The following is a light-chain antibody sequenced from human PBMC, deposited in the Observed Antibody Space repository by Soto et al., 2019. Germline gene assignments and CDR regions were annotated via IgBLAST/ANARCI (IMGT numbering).Light chain of an antibody. Sequence: DIQMTQSPSTLSASVGDRVTITCRASQSINSWLAWYQQKPGKAPKLLIYDASSLESGVPSRFSGSGSGTEFTLTISSLQPDDFATYYCQQYDTDRTFGQGTKVDIK. V-gene: IGKV1-5*01. J-gene: IGKJ1*01. CDR1: QSINSW. CDR3: QQYDTDRT. CDR2: DAS.